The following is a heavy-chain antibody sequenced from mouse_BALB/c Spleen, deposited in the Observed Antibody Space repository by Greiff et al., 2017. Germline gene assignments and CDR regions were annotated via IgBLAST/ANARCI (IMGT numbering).Heavy chain of an antibody. Sequence: EVMLVESGGGLVKPGGSLKLSCAASGFAFSSYDMSWVRQTPEKRLEWVAYISSGGGSTYYPDTVKGRFTISRDNAKNTLYLQMSSLKSEDTAMYYCARQRTTATHFDYWGQGTTLTVSS. CDR2: ISSGGGST. V-gene: IGHV5-12-1*01. CDR1: GFAFSSYD. D-gene: IGHD1-2*01. CDR3: ARQRTTATHFDY. J-gene: IGHJ2*01.